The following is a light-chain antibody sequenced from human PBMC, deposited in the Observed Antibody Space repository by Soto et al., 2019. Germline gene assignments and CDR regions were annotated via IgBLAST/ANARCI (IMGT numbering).Light chain of an antibody. J-gene: IGKJ1*01. CDR1: QGIIDY. CDR3: QKYNSAPRT. CDR2: AAS. Sequence: DIQMTQTASSLAASVGGRVTITCRASQGIIDYLAWYQQKPGKAPKLLIYAASTLQSGVPSRFSGSGAGTDFTLTITSLQPEDVATYYCQKYNSAPRTFGQGTKVEIK. V-gene: IGKV1-27*01.